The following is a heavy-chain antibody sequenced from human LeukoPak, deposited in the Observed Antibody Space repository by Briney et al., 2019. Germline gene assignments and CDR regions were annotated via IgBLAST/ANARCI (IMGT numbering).Heavy chain of an antibody. CDR3: ARTNDFWTGYYEK. CDR2: IYHSGST. D-gene: IGHD3/OR15-3a*01. J-gene: IGHJ4*02. V-gene: IGHV4-4*02. CDR1: GGSISSSNW. Sequence: SGTLSLTCAVSGGSISSSNWWSWVRQPPGKGLEWIGEIYHSGSTNYNPSLKSRVTISVDMSKNQFSLRLSSVTAADTAVYYCARTNDFWTGYYEKWGQGSLVTVSS.